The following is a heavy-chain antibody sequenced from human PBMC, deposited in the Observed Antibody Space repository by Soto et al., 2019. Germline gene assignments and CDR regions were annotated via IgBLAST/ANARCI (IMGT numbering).Heavy chain of an antibody. J-gene: IGHJ3*02. CDR2: IDYSGST. CDR3: ARQQWLVLNAFDS. Sequence: SETLSLTCTGSGGSISSSSYYWGWIRQPPGKGMERIGRIDYSGSTYYNPSLKSRFTKSVDTSKNHFSLKLSSVTAADTAVYYCARQQWLVLNAFDSWGQGTMVT. CDR1: GGSISSSSYY. V-gene: IGHV4-39*01. D-gene: IGHD6-19*01.